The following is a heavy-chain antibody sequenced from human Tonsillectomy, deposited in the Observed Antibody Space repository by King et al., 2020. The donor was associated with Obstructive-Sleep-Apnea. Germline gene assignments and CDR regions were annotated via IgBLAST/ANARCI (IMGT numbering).Heavy chain of an antibody. J-gene: IGHJ3*01. D-gene: IGHD6-19*01. CDR1: GFTFSSFG. V-gene: IGHV3-30*02. CDR3: AKVRQWLTDAFDV. Sequence: QSQLVQSGGGVVQPGGSLRLSCAASGFTFSSFGIHWVRQAPGKGLEGVSFIRYDGTNKYSSASVKGRFTISKDNSKNTVFLQMNSLRADDTAVYYCAKVRQWLTDAFDVWGQGTVVTVSS. CDR2: IRYDGTNK.